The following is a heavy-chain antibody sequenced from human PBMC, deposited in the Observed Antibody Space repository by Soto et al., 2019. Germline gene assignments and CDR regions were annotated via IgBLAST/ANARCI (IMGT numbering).Heavy chain of an antibody. Sequence: EVQLVESGGGLVQPGGSLRLSCAASGFTVSSNYMSWVRQAPGKGLEWVSVIYSGGSTYYADSVKGSFTISRDNYKNTLYLQMNSLRAEDTAVYYCARGLRYCDAVVDYWGQGTLVTVS. CDR3: ARGLRYCDAVVDY. CDR2: IYSGGST. V-gene: IGHV3-66*01. J-gene: IGHJ4*02. CDR1: GFTVSSNY. D-gene: IGHD3-9*01.